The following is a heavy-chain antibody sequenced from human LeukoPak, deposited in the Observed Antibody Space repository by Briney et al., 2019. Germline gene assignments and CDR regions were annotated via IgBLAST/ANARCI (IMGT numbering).Heavy chain of an antibody. J-gene: IGHJ4*02. D-gene: IGHD4-23*01. CDR3: ARGQPVVR. V-gene: IGHV3-9*01. CDR1: GFTFDDYA. CDR2: ITWSSGTL. Sequence: GGSLRLSCAASGFTFDDYAMHWVRQAPGKGLEWVSGITWSSGTLDYADSVRGRFTISRDNAKNSLYLQMNSLRDEDTAVYYCARGQPVVRWGQGTLVTVSS.